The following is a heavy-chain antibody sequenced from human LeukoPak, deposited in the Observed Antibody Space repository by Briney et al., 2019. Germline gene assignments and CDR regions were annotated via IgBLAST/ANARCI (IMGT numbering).Heavy chain of an antibody. D-gene: IGHD3-22*01. J-gene: IGHJ4*02. CDR1: GFTFSTYG. CDR2: ISSSDSTI. Sequence: GGSLRLSCEASGFTFSTYGMHWVRQAPGKGLEWVSYISSSDSTIYYADSVKGRFTISRDNAKNSLYLQMNSLRAEDTAVYYCAREMDYYDSRPIDYWGQGTLVTVSS. V-gene: IGHV3-48*04. CDR3: AREMDYYDSRPIDY.